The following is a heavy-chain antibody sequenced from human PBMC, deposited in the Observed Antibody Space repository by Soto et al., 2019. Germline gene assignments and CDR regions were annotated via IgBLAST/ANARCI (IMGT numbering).Heavy chain of an antibody. D-gene: IGHD2-2*01. CDR3: AKDLYCSSTSCYLGRRPIYFRAFDI. CDR2: ISGSGGST. J-gene: IGHJ3*02. Sequence: SLRVSSTAAELPVRSDARTWFCQAPGKGLEWVSAISGSGGSTYYADSVKGRFTISRDNSKNTLYLQMNSLRAEDTAVYYCAKDLYCSSTSCYLGRRPIYFRAFDIWGQGTMVTVS. V-gene: IGHV3-23*01. CDR1: ELPVRSDA.